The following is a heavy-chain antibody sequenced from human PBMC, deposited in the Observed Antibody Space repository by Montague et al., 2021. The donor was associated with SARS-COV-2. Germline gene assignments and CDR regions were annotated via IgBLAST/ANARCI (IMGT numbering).Heavy chain of an antibody. Sequence: SLRLSCAASGFTFSSYWMHWVRQAPGKGLVWVSRINSDGSSTSYXXSLKGRFTISRDNAKNTLYLQTNSLRAEDTAVYYCARSGQQLVHPLATLYYYYGMDVWGQGTTVTVSS. CDR3: ARSGQQLVHPLATLYYYYGMDV. CDR2: INSDGSST. CDR1: GFTFSSYW. V-gene: IGHV3-74*01. D-gene: IGHD6-13*01. J-gene: IGHJ6*02.